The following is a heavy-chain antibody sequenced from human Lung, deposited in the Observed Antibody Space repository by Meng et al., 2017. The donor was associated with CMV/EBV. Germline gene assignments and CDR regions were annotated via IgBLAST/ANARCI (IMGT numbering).Heavy chain of an antibody. J-gene: IGHJ4*02. Sequence: GGSXRLXCAASGFTVSSNYMSWVRQAPGKGLVWVSRINSDGSSTSYADSVKGRFTISRDNAKNTLYLQMNSLRAEDTAVYYCARSYYYDSSGYYYPFDYLGQGXLVTVSS. CDR1: GFTVSSNY. D-gene: IGHD3-22*01. CDR2: INSDGSST. V-gene: IGHV3-74*01. CDR3: ARSYYYDSSGYYYPFDY.